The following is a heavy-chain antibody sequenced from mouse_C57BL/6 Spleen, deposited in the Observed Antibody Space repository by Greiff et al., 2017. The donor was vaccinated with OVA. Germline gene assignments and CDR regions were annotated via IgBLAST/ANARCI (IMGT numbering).Heavy chain of an antibody. V-gene: IGHV5-4*01. Sequence: EVKLVESGGGLVKPGGSLKLSCAASGFTFSSYAMSWVRQTPEKRLEWVATISDGGSYTYYPDNVKGRFTISRDNAKNNLYLQMSHLKSEDTAMYYCARDLVTTVDQFAYWGQGTLVTVSA. D-gene: IGHD1-1*01. CDR3: ARDLVTTVDQFAY. CDR2: ISDGGSYT. CDR1: GFTFSSYA. J-gene: IGHJ3*01.